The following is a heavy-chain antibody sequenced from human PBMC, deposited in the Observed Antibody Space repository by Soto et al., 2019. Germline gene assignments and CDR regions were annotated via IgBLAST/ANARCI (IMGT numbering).Heavy chain of an antibody. CDR2: ISSSSSYI. J-gene: IGHJ4*02. D-gene: IGHD3-3*01. Sequence: EVQLVESGGGLVKPGGSLRLSCAASGFTFSSYSMNWVRQAPGKGLEWVSSISSSSSYIYYADSVKGRFTISRDNAKNSLYLQMNSVRAEDTAVYYCARVGEVVMIDYWGQGTLVTVSS. V-gene: IGHV3-21*01. CDR3: ARVGEVVMIDY. CDR1: GFTFSSYS.